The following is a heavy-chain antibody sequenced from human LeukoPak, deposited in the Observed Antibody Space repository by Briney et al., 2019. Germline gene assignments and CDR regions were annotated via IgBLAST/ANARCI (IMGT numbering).Heavy chain of an antibody. CDR3: ARARDSSGYYDY. J-gene: IGHJ4*02. D-gene: IGHD3-22*01. CDR1: GYTFTGYY. CDR2: INPNSGGT. Sequence: GASVKVSCKASGYTFTGYYMHWVRQAPGQGLEWMGRINPNSGGTNYAQKFQGRVTITRNTSISTAYMELSSLRSEDTAVYYCARARDSSGYYDYWGQGTLVTVSS. V-gene: IGHV1-2*06.